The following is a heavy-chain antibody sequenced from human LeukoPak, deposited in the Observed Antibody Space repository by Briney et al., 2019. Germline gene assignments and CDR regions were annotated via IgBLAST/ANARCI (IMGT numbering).Heavy chain of an antibody. CDR2: IRSKANSYAT. D-gene: IGHD1-14*01. J-gene: IGHJ5*02. V-gene: IGHV3-73*01. CDR3: TRQTGP. Sequence: GGSLKLSCAASGFTFSGSAMHWARQASGKGPEWVGRIRSKANSYATAYAASVKGRFTISRDDSKNTAYLQMNSLKTEDTAVYYCTRQTGPWGQGTLVTVSS. CDR1: GFTFSGSA.